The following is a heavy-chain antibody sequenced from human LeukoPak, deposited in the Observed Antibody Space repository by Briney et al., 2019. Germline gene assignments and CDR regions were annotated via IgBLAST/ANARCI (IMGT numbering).Heavy chain of an antibody. J-gene: IGHJ4*02. D-gene: IGHD2/OR15-2a*01. V-gene: IGHV1-2*02. Sequence: GASVKVSCKASGYTFTGYYMHWVRQAPGQVLVWMGWINPNSGGTNYAQKFQGRVTMTRDTSISTVYMELSRLRSDDTAVYYCARVYGKTAPSALDYWGQGTLVTVSS. CDR3: ARVYGKTAPSALDY. CDR1: GYTFTGYY. CDR2: INPNSGGT.